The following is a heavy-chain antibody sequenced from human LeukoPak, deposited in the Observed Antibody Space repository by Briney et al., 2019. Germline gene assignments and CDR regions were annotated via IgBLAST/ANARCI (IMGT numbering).Heavy chain of an antibody. CDR2: IYYSGST. CDR1: GGSISSSSYY. CDR3: VRLLSESGTA. J-gene: IGHJ4*02. V-gene: IGHV4-39*01. D-gene: IGHD2-2*01. Sequence: SETLSLSCTVSGGSISSSSYYWGGIRQPPGKGLEWIGSIYYSGSTYYNPSLKSRVTISVDTSKNQFSLKLSSVTAADTAVYYCVRLLSESGTAWGQGTLVTVSS.